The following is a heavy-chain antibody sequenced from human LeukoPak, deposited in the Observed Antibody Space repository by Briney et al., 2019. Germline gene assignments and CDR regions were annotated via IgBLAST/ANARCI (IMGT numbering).Heavy chain of an antibody. CDR3: AHSEGAAAADY. Sequence: ESAPTLVKTTQTLTLTCTFSGCSLSTSGEGAGWIRQPPGKALEWLALIYWDDDKRYSPSLKSRLTITKDTSKNQVVLTMTNMDPVDTATYYCAHSEGAAAADYWGQGTLVTVSS. D-gene: IGHD6-13*01. CDR1: GCSLSTSGEG. V-gene: IGHV2-5*02. J-gene: IGHJ4*02. CDR2: IYWDDDK.